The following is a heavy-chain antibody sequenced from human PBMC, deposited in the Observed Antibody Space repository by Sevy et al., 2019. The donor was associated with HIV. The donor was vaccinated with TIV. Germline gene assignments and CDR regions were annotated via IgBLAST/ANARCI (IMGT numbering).Heavy chain of an antibody. CDR2: ISYDGSRQ. Sequence: GGSLRLSCSASGFTFSSYAMHWVRQAPGKGLEWLAFISYDGSRQDYADSVKRRFIISRDNSKNTLFLQFSSLSTEDTALYYCARERDRQALNVWGQGTMVTVSS. CDR3: ARERDRQALNV. CDR1: GFTFSSYA. V-gene: IGHV3-30-3*01. J-gene: IGHJ3*01.